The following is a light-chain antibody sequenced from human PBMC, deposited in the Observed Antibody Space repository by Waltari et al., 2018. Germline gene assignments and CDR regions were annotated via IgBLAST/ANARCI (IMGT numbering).Light chain of an antibody. J-gene: IGLJ1*01. CDR3: QSYDSSLSDSYV. V-gene: IGLV1-40*01. CDR2: GNN. CDR1: SSTIGADYA. Sequence: QSVLTQPPSVSGAPGQRVTISCTGSSSTIGADYAVHWYQQLPGTAPKLLIYGNNNRPSGVPDRFSGSKSGTSASLAITGLQAEDEADYFCQSYDSSLSDSYVFGTGTKVTVL.